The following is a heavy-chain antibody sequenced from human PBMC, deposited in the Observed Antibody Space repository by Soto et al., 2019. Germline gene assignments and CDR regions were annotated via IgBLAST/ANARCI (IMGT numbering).Heavy chain of an antibody. CDR2: VSGSGGGS. D-gene: IGHD2-15*01. V-gene: IGHV3-23*01. Sequence: PGGSLRLSCAASGLTFSNHAMSWVRQAPGKGLEWVSTVSGSGGGSYYGDSVEGRFTISRDNSNNMLFLQMNSLRAEDTALYYCAKSYCGGGRCFQFDCWGQGTQVTVSS. J-gene: IGHJ4*02. CDR1: GLTFSNHA. CDR3: AKSYCGGGRCFQFDC.